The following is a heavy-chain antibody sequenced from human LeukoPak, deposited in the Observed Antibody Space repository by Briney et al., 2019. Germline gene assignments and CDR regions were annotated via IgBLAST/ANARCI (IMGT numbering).Heavy chain of an antibody. D-gene: IGHD3-22*01. Sequence: AGGSLRLSCAASGFAVSSNYMSWVRQAPGKGLEWVSVIYSGGSTYYADSVKGRFTISRDNSKNTLYLQMNSLRAEDTAVYYCARGGYDSSGYYWGLAFDIWGQGTMVTVSS. CDR3: ARGGYDSSGYYWGLAFDI. V-gene: IGHV3-66*01. CDR2: IYSGGST. CDR1: GFAVSSNY. J-gene: IGHJ3*02.